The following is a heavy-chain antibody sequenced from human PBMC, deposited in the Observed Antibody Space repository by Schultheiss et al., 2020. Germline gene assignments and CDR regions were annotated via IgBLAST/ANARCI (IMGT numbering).Heavy chain of an antibody. CDR2: IFSNDEK. J-gene: IGHJ5*02. Sequence: SGPTLVKPTETLTLTCTVSGFSLSNARMGVSWIRQPPGKALEWLAHIFSNDEKSYSTSLKSRLTISKDTSKNQVVLTMTNMDPVDTATYYCAHSGFVLEWLLPGTNWFDPWGQGTLVTVSS. V-gene: IGHV2-26*01. D-gene: IGHD3-3*01. CDR3: AHSGFVLEWLLPGTNWFDP. CDR1: GFSLSNARMG.